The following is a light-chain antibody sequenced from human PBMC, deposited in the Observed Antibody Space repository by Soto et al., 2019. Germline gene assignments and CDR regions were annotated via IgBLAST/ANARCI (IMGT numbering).Light chain of an antibody. Sequence: DVQMTQSPSSLSASVWDRVTITCGASQSISSYLNWYQQKPGKAPKLLIYAASSLQSGVPSRFSGSGSGTDFTLTISSLQPEDFATYYCQQSYSTPRTFGQGTKVDIK. CDR3: QQSYSTPRT. V-gene: IGKV1-39*01. CDR2: AAS. CDR1: QSISSY. J-gene: IGKJ1*01.